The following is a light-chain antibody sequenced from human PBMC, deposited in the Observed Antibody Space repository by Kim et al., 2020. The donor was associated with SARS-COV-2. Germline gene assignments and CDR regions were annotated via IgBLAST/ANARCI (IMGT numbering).Light chain of an antibody. CDR1: SGDIGNSNS. V-gene: IGLV2-14*03. Sequence: QSITISCAGTSGDIGNSNSVSWYQQHSGEAPRLIIYDVRDRPSGVSARFSGSKSANMASLTISGLRSEDEADYYCCSTSNTLDYVFGSGTRSPS. CDR2: DVR. CDR3: CSTSNTLDYV. J-gene: IGLJ1*01.